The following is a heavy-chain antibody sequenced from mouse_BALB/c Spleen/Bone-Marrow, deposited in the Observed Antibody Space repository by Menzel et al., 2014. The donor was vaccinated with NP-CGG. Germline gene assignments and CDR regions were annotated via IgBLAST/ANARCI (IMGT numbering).Heavy chain of an antibody. CDR1: GFSLISYG. V-gene: IGHV2-6-1*01. D-gene: IGHD2-3*01. Sequence: VKLVESGPGLVSPSQSLSITCTISGFSLISYGVHWVRQPPGKGLEWLAVIWSDGSTTYNSALKSRLSISKDNSKSQVFLKMNSLLTDDTAIYCCARHDGYFGAVDYWGQGTSVTVSS. CDR3: ARHDGYFGAVDY. CDR2: IWSDGST. J-gene: IGHJ4*01.